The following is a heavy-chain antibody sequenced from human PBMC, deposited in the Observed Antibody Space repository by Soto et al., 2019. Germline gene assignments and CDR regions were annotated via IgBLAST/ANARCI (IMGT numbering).Heavy chain of an antibody. CDR1: GFTFSGSA. V-gene: IGHV3-73*01. CDR2: IRSKANNDGT. J-gene: IGHJ3*02. Sequence: EVQLVESGGGLGQPGWSLKLSCAASGFTFSGSAMRWVRQSSGKGLKWVGRIRSKANNDGTAYAASVTGRFTVSSDDSKNTTYLQLNSLKTEDTAIYYCTRYRIIWGNHVTTAVSNDGFDIGGNVTIVTVSS. CDR3: TRYRIIWGNHVTTAVSNDGFDI. D-gene: IGHD3-16*01.